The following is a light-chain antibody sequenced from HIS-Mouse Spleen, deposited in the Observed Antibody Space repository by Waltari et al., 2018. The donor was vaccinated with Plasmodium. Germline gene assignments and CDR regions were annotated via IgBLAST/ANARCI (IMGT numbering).Light chain of an antibody. Sequence: EIVMTQSPATLSVSPGERATLSCRASQSVSSNLAWYQQKPGQAPRLLIYGESTRATGIQARFSGSGSGTEFTLTISSLQSEDFAVYYCQQYNNWSFTFGPGTKVDIK. CDR3: QQYNNWSFT. CDR1: QSVSSN. CDR2: GES. J-gene: IGKJ3*01. V-gene: IGKV3-15*01.